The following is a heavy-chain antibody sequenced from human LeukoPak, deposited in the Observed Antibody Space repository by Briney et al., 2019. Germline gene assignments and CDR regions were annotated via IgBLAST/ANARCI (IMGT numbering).Heavy chain of an antibody. CDR2: INRDGSVK. Sequence: GGSLRLSCAVSGFTFGDYWVTWVRQTPGKGLEFVANINRDGSVKNYVDSVKGRFTISRDNAKNSLYLQMTSLRVDDTAIYYCARDPGFSSFDYWGQGTLVTVSS. CDR1: GFTFGDYW. V-gene: IGHV3-7*01. CDR3: ARDPGFSSFDY. J-gene: IGHJ4*02. D-gene: IGHD3-3*02.